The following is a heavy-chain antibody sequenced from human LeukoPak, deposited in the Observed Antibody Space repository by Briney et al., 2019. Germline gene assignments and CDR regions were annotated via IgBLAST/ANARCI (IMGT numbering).Heavy chain of an antibody. Sequence: GGSLRLSCAASGFTFSSYWMLWVRHAPGKGLVWVSRINSDGSSTIYAVSVKGRFTISRDNPKNTLYLQMNSLRAEDTAVYYCARAMNWNYGGADGFDIWGQGTMVTVSS. V-gene: IGHV3-74*01. CDR1: GFTFSSYW. CDR2: INSDGSST. CDR3: ARAMNWNYGGADGFDI. D-gene: IGHD1-7*01. J-gene: IGHJ3*02.